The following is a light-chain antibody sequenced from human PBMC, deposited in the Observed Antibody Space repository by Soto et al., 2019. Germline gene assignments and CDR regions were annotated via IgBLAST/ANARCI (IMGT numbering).Light chain of an antibody. CDR3: QKSNSAPFT. CDR2: SAS. V-gene: IGKV1-27*01. CDR1: QGIANY. Sequence: DIQMTQSPSSLSASVGDRVTITCRASQGIANYLAWYQQKPGKVPKLLIYSASTLQSGVPSRFSGSVSVTDFTLTISSLQPEDVATYYCQKSNSAPFTFCPGTKVDIK. J-gene: IGKJ3*01.